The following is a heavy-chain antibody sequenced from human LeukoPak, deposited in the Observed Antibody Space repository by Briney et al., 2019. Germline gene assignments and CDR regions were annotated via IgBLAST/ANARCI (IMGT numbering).Heavy chain of an antibody. CDR1: GFTVSSNY. D-gene: IGHD6-13*01. CDR2: IYSGGST. Sequence: PGRSLRLSCAASGFTVSSNYMSWVRQAPGKGLEWVSVIYSGGSTYYADSVKGRFTISRDNSKNTLYLQMNSLRAENTAVYYCAGGARRQQPFDYWGQGTLVTVSS. V-gene: IGHV3-66*01. CDR3: AGGARRQQPFDY. J-gene: IGHJ4*02.